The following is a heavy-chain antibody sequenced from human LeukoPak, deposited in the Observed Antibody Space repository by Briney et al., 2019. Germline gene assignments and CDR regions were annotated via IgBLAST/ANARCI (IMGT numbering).Heavy chain of an antibody. CDR3: ARGSHDTIRGVLDI. CDR2: IHYSGTT. CDR1: GGSISSDYW. Sequence: SGTLSLTCAVSGGSISSDYWWSWVRQPPRKGLEYIGEIHYSGTTNYNPSLKSRVTISLDKSKNQFSLNLNSVTAADTAVFYCARGSHDTIRGVLDIWGQGTMVTVSS. J-gene: IGHJ3*02. D-gene: IGHD3-10*01. V-gene: IGHV4-4*02.